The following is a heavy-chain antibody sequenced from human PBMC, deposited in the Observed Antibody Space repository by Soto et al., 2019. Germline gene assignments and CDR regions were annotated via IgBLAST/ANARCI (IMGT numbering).Heavy chain of an antibody. CDR3: ARGGLLWFGELFYGMDV. J-gene: IGHJ6*02. Sequence: SETLSLTCAVYGGSXSSYYWSWIRQPPGKGLEWIGEINHSGSTNYNPSLKSRVTISVDTSKNQFSLKLSSVTAADTAVYYCARGGLLWFGELFYGMDVWGQGTTVTVSS. CDR1: GGSXSSYY. V-gene: IGHV4-34*01. CDR2: INHSGST. D-gene: IGHD3-10*01.